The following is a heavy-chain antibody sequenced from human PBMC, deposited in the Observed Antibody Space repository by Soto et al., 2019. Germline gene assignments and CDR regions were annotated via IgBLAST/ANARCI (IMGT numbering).Heavy chain of an antibody. J-gene: IGHJ4*02. D-gene: IGHD2-15*01. CDR2: INTYNGNS. V-gene: IGHV1-18*01. CDR3: ARDCTGGSCFCIY. CDR1: GYTLTNYA. Sequence: QVQLVQSAAEVKKRGASVKVSCKASGYTLTNYAISWVREAPGQGPEWVGWINTYNGNSNYAQKFQGRVTMTTDTSTNTAYMELRSLTSDDTAVYYCARDCTGGSCFCIYWGQGTLVTVSS.